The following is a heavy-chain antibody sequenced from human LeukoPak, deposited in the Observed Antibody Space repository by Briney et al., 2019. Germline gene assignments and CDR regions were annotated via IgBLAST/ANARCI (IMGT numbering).Heavy chain of an antibody. D-gene: IGHD2-2*01. J-gene: IGHJ6*03. CDR2: ISGSGGST. Sequence: GGSLRLSCAASGFTFSSYAMSWVRQAPGKGLEWVSAISGSGGSTYYADSVKGRFTISRDNSKNTLYPQVNSLRAEDTAVYYCAKGAVPAALYYYYYYMDVWGKGTTVTVSS. CDR3: AKGAVPAALYYYYYYMDV. CDR1: GFTFSSYA. V-gene: IGHV3-23*01.